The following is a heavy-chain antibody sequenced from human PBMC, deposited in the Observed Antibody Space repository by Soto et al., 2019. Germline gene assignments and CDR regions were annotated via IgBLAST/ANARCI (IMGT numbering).Heavy chain of an antibody. CDR2: ITPSGSS. Sequence: ASETLSLTCSFSGASFNIYYWGRVRQPPGKGLEWIGYITPSGSSNYNPSLRSRVTMSIDAPMKQFSLSLTSVTAADTAVYFCARDPGTGEYFDHWSQGTLVAVSS. J-gene: IGHJ4*02. CDR3: ARDPGTGEYFDH. CDR1: GASFNIYY. V-gene: IGHV4-59*01. D-gene: IGHD3-10*01.